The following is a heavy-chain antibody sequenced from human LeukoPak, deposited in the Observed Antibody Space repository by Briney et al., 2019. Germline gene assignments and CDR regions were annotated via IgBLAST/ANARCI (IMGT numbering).Heavy chain of an antibody. CDR3: ASSSVSYSSGWYSGQYFDY. CDR2: IYYSGST. J-gene: IGHJ4*02. V-gene: IGHV4-59*01. Sequence: PSETLSLTCTVSGGSISSYYWSWIRQPPGKGLEWIGYIYYSGSTNYNPSLKSRVTISVGTSKNQFSLKLSSVTAADTAVYYCASSSVSYSSGWYSGQYFDYWGQGTLVTVSS. CDR1: GGSISSYY. D-gene: IGHD6-19*01.